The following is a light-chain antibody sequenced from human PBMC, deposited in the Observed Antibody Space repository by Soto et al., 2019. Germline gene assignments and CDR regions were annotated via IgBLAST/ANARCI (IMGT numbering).Light chain of an antibody. CDR2: DAS. Sequence: DIQMTQSPSTLSASVGDRVTITCRASQSISSWLAWYQQKPGKAPKLLIYDASSLEGGVPSRFSGSGSGTEFTLTISGLQPDDFATYYCQQYNSYPWTFGQGTKVEIK. CDR3: QQYNSYPWT. CDR1: QSISSW. J-gene: IGKJ1*01. V-gene: IGKV1-5*01.